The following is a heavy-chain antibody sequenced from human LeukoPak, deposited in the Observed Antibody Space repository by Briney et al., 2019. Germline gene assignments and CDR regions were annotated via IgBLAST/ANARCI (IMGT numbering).Heavy chain of an antibody. CDR1: GGSVGDYY. CDR2: INTSGST. CDR3: ARSGRDGYNPHFDF. V-gene: IGHV4-4*07. J-gene: IGHJ4*02. Sequence: PSETLSLTCTVSGGSVGDYYWSWIRQPAGKGLQWIGRINTSGSTNYNPSLKSRVTMSEDMSRNQFFLKVSSVTAADTAVYYCARSGRDGYNPHFDFWGQGTLVTVSS. D-gene: IGHD5-24*01.